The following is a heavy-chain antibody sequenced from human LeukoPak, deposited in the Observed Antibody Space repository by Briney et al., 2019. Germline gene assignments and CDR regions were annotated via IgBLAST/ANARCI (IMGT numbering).Heavy chain of an antibody. J-gene: IGHJ4*02. CDR3: AKALNYGDYEGWGPDYYFDS. CDR2: IRYDGSNK. CDR1: GFTFSSYG. D-gene: IGHD4-17*01. Sequence: GGSLRLSCAASGFTFSSYGMHWVRQAPGKGLEWVAFIRYDGSNKYYADSVKGRFTISRDNSKNTLYLQMSSLRAEDTAVYYCAKALNYGDYEGWGPDYYFDSWGQGTLVTVSS. V-gene: IGHV3-30*02.